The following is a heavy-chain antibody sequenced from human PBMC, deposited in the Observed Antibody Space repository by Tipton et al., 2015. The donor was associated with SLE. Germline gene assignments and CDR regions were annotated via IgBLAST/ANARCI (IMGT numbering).Heavy chain of an antibody. CDR2: IYYSGST. J-gene: IGHJ4*02. Sequence: TLSLTCTVSGGSISSSSYYWGWIRQPPGKGLEWIGSIYYSGSTYYNPSLKSRVTISVDTSKNQFSLKLSSVTAADTAVYYCASQGGYYGSGSYYDFDYWGQGTLATVSS. D-gene: IGHD3-10*01. V-gene: IGHV4-39*07. CDR1: GGSISSSSYY. CDR3: ASQGGYYGSGSYYDFDY.